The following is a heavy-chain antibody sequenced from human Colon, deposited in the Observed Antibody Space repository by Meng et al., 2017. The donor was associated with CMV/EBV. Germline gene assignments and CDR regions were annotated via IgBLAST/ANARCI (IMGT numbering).Heavy chain of an antibody. Sequence: QITLNESGPTLVKPTQTLTLTCTFSGFSLSTIGMGVGWIRQPPGKALEWLGVIYWDDDKRYSPSLKSRLTITKDTSKNQEVLTMTNLDPLDTATYYCAHRPYGSGSYFFDYWGQGTLVTVSS. CDR1: GFSLSTIGMG. J-gene: IGHJ4*02. D-gene: IGHD3-10*01. V-gene: IGHV2-5*02. CDR3: AHRPYGSGSYFFDY. CDR2: IYWDDDK.